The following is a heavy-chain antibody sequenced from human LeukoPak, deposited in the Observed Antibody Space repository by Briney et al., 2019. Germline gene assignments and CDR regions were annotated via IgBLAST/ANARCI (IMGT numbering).Heavy chain of an antibody. Sequence: GEXLKISCKGSGYSFTRHWIGWVRQMSGKGLEWMGIIYPGHSYNRYSPSFQGQVTISADKSISTAYLQWSSLKASDTAMYYCARLSFGGTYFDYWGQGTLVTVSS. CDR3: ARLSFGGTYFDY. D-gene: IGHD3-16*01. CDR1: GYSFTRHW. CDR2: IYPGHSYN. V-gene: IGHV5-51*01. J-gene: IGHJ4*02.